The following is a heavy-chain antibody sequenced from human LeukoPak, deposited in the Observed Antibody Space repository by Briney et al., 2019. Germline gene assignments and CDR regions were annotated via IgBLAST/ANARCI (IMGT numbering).Heavy chain of an antibody. CDR2: INTSGST. J-gene: IGHJ4*02. CDR3: ARSRGTALVTRFDY. Sequence: SETLSLTCTVSGGSISNYYWSWIRQPAGKGLEWNGRINTSGSTNYNPSLESRVTMSVDTSKNQFSLKLNSVTAADTAVYFCARSRGTALVTRFDYWGQGTLVTVSS. V-gene: IGHV4-4*07. D-gene: IGHD5-18*01. CDR1: GGSISNYY.